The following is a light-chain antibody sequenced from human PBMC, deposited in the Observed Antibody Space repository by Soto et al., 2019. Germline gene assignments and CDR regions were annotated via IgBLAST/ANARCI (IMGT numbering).Light chain of an antibody. CDR2: EVS. CDR3: SSYTSSSSYVV. CDR1: SSDVGGYNY. J-gene: IGLJ2*01. Sequence: QSALTQPASVSGSPGQSITISCTGTSSDVGGYNYVSWYQQHPGKAPKLMIYEVSNRPSGVYNRFSGSKSGNTASLTISGLQAEDEADYYCSSYTSSSSYVVFGGGTKVTVL. V-gene: IGLV2-14*01.